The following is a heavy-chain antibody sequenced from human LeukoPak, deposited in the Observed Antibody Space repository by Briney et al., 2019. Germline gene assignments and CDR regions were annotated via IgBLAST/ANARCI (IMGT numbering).Heavy chain of an antibody. D-gene: IGHD2-2*01. Sequence: GGSLRLSCAATGFTVSSNYMNWVRQAPGKGLEWVSFIYSTRTKYYAGSVKGRFTISRDNSKNTLYLQMNSLRAEDTAVYYCAKDRLAGSISWVFDYWGQGTLVTVSS. V-gene: IGHV3-66*03. CDR3: AKDRLAGSISWVFDY. CDR2: IYSTRTK. J-gene: IGHJ4*02. CDR1: GFTVSSNY.